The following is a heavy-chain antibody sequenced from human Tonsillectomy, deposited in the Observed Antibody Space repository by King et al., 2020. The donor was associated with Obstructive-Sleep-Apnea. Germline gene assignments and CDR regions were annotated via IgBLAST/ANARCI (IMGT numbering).Heavy chain of an antibody. CDR1: VFTFSSYW. CDR3: ASGLVGY. J-gene: IGHJ4*02. V-gene: IGHV3-7*03. Sequence: VQLVESGGGLVQPGGSLRLSCAASVFTFSSYWMSWVRQAPGKGLGWVANIKQDGSAKYYVDSVKVRFTISRDNAKNSLYLQMNSLRAEDTAVYYCASGLVGYWGQGTLVTVSS. D-gene: IGHD3/OR15-3a*01. CDR2: IKQDGSAK.